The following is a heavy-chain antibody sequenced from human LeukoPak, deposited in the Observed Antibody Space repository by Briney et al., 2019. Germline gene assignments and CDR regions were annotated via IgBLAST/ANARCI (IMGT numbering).Heavy chain of an antibody. J-gene: IGHJ6*02. CDR2: ITNSGSAI. D-gene: IGHD3-9*01. CDR3: ARSIGLTGGGVDV. CDR1: GFTFSDYN. Sequence: GGSLRLSCAASGFTFSDYNMNWLRQAPGKGLEWVSYITNSGSAIRYADSVKGRFTISRDNAKNSLYLQMNSLRAEDTAVYYCARSIGLTGGGVDVWGQGTTVTVSS. V-gene: IGHV3-11*01.